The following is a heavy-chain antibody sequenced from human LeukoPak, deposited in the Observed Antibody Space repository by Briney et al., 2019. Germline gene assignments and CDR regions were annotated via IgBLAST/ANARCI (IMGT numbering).Heavy chain of an antibody. J-gene: IGHJ3*02. V-gene: IGHV3-30*18. CDR1: GFTFSSYG. CDR2: ISYDGSNK. Sequence: GGPLRLSCAACGFTFSSYGMHWVRQAPGKGLEWVAVISYDGSNKYYADSVNGRFTISRDNSNNTLYLQMNSLRAEDTAVYYCANDGYSSGCFYADISAFDIWGQGTMVTVSS. CDR3: ANDGYSSGCFYADISAFDI. D-gene: IGHD6-19*01.